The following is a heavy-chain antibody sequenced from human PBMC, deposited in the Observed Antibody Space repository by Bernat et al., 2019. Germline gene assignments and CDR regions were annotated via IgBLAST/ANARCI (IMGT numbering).Heavy chain of an antibody. CDR2: IFSGGST. Sequence: QRWETEGGLIQPGGSRGLSGQPSGFTARSNYITWVRRAQGRGLGWVSVIFSGGSTYYADSVKGRFTISRDNSKNTLYLQMSSLRAEDTAVYYCARESSLEWLFYLDYWGQGTLVTVSS. J-gene: IGHJ4*02. D-gene: IGHD3-3*01. V-gene: IGHV3-53*02. CDR1: GFTARSNY. CDR3: ARESSLEWLFYLDY.